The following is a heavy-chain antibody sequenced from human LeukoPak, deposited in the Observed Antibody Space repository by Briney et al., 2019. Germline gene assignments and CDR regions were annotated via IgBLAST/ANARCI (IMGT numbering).Heavy chain of an antibody. J-gene: IGHJ6*04. CDR3: ARGNGGSGRIYYYGMDV. CDR2: INHSGST. D-gene: IGHD3-10*01. Sequence: SETLSLTCAVYGGSFSGYYWSWIRQPPGKGLEWIGEINHSGSTNCNPSLKSRVTISVDTSKDQFSLKLSSVTAADTAVYYCARGNGGSGRIYYYGMDVWGKGTTVTVSS. CDR1: GGSFSGYY. V-gene: IGHV4-34*01.